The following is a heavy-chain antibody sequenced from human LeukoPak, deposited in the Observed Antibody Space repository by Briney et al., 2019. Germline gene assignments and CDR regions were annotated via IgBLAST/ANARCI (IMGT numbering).Heavy chain of an antibody. D-gene: IGHD3-3*01. Sequence: ASVKVSCKASGYTFTNYYIHWVRQAPGQGLEWMGMIIPSDGFTTYAQKFQGRLTMTRDMSTSTVYMELSSLRSEDTALYYCATTGRRLFGVLIPLSFDYWGQGTLVTVSS. V-gene: IGHV1-46*01. CDR1: GYTFTNYY. CDR3: ATTGRRLFGVLIPLSFDY. J-gene: IGHJ4*02. CDR2: IIPSDGFT.